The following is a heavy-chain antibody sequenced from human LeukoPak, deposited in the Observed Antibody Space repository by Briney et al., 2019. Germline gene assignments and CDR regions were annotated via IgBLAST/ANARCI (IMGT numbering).Heavy chain of an antibody. CDR1: GFTFSSYW. J-gene: IGHJ4*02. V-gene: IGHV3-30*02. CDR3: AKDGNFRVPGED. CDR2: IRYDGSNK. Sequence: PGGSLRLSCGASGFTFSSYWMHWVRQAPGKGLEWVAFIRYDGSNKYHADSVKGRFTISRDNSKNTLYLQMNSLRPEDTGIYYCAKDGNFRVPGEDWGQGTLVTASS. D-gene: IGHD3-10*01.